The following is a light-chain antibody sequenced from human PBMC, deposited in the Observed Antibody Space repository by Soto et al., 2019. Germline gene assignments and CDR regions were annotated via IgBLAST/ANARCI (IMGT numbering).Light chain of an antibody. CDR2: SNN. CDR1: TSNIGSNY. J-gene: IGLJ1*01. V-gene: IGLV1-47*02. CDR3: AAWDDSLSGSYV. Sequence: QSVLTQPPSASGTPGQRVTISCSGSTSNIGSNYVYCYQQLPGTAPNLLIYSNNHRPSGVPDRFSGSKSGTSASLAISALRSEDEGDYYCAAWDDSLSGSYVFGTGTKLTVL.